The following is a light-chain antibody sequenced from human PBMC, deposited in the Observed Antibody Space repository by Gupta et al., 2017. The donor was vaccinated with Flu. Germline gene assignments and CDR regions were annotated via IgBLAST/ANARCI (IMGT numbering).Light chain of an antibody. Sequence: GQTARITCTGDAVPSQYSHWYQQNPGQAHVLVIVIDNERPSLITERFSGSSSGTTATFTLTGVQAEEEADYYCHSQASSINSLVFGGGTKLTVL. CDR1: AVPSQY. CDR2: IDN. CDR3: HSQASSINSLV. J-gene: IGLJ2*01. V-gene: IGLV3-25*01.